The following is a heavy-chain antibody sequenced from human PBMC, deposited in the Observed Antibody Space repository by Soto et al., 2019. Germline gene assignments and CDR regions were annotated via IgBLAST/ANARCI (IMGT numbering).Heavy chain of an antibody. D-gene: IGHD1-26*01. CDR2: MNPKSGGT. CDR1: GYTYTSYD. CDR3: ARGVTSGSFPPFDL. J-gene: IGHJ4*02. Sequence: ASVKVSCKASGYTYTSYDINWVRQATGQGFEWMGWMNPKSGGTRYIQKFQGRVTMTRDTSISTAYMELSSLTSEDTAVYYCARGVTSGSFPPFDLWGQGTLVTSPQ. V-gene: IGHV1-8*01.